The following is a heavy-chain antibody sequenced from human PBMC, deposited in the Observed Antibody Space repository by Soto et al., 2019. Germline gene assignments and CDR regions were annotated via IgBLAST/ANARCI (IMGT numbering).Heavy chain of an antibody. V-gene: IGHV1-46*01. J-gene: IGHJ4*02. D-gene: IGHD3-22*01. CDR2: INPIGGST. CDR3: AREVQTQGSPPYYDSSGYYSYYFDY. CDR1: GYPFTSYY. Sequence: GASVKVSCKACGYPFTSYYMTWVLQAPGQGLEWMGIINPIGGSTSYAQKFQGRVTMTRDTSTSTVYMELSSLRSEDTAVYYCAREVQTQGSPPYYDSSGYYSYYFDYWGQGTLVTVSS.